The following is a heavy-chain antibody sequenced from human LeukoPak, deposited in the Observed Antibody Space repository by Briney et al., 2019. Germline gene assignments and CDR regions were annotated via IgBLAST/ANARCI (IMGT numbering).Heavy chain of an antibody. CDR3: ARHKGVNYPTGFFYYYGMDV. CDR1: GFTFSSYA. J-gene: IGHJ6*02. Sequence: AGGSLRLSCAASGFTFSSYAMSWVRQAPGKGLEWVAVIYSGGSTHNADSVKGRFSISRDNSKNTLYLQMNGLRAEDTAVYYCARHKGVNYPTGFFYYYGMDVWGQGTTVPVSS. CDR2: IYSGGST. D-gene: IGHD1-7*01. V-gene: IGHV3-66*04.